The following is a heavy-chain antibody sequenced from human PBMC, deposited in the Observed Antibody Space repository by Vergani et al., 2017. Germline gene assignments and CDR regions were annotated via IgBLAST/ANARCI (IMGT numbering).Heavy chain of an antibody. CDR2: ISYDGSNK. J-gene: IGHJ3*02. V-gene: IGHV3-30*01. CDR1: GFTFSSYA. D-gene: IGHD2-2*01. Sequence: QVQLVESGGGVVQPGRSLRLSCAASGFTFSSYAMHWVRQAPGKGLEWVAVISYDGSNKYYADSVKGRFTISRDNSKNTLYLQMNSLRAEDTAVYYCARVIAGRRYCSSTSCRGDAFDIWGQGTLVTVS. CDR3: ARVIAGRRYCSSTSCRGDAFDI.